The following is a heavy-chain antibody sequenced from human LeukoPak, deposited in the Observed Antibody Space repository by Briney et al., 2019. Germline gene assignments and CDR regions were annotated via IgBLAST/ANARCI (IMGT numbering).Heavy chain of an antibody. J-gene: IGHJ4*02. Sequence: KPGGSLRLSCAASGFTFSSYSMNWVRQAPGKGLEWVSSISSSSSYIYYADSVKGRFTISRDNAKNSLYLQMNSLRAEDTAVYYCARADTIFGVVIDYWGQGTLVTVSS. CDR1: GFTFSSYS. V-gene: IGHV3-21*01. CDR2: ISSSSSYI. CDR3: ARADTIFGVVIDY. D-gene: IGHD3-3*01.